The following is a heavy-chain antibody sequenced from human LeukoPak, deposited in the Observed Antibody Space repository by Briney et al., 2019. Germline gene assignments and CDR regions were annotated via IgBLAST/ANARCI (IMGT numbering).Heavy chain of an antibody. CDR1: GGSISSGGSR. V-gene: IGHV4-31*03. D-gene: IGHD3-22*01. J-gene: IGHJ3*02. CDR2: IYYSGST. CDR3: ARDDSSGYRVGAFDI. Sequence: SETLSLTCNVSGGSISSGGSRWSWIRQHPGKGLEWIGYIYYSGSTYYNPSLESRLTMSVDTSKNQFSLHLTSVTAADTAVYYCARDDSSGYRVGAFDIWGQGTMVTVSS.